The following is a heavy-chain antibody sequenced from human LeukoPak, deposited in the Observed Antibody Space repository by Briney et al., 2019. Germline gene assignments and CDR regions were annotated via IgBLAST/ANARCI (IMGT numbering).Heavy chain of an antibody. CDR2: SKSKADGGTT. J-gene: IGHJ4*02. CDR1: GFTFSNAW. V-gene: IGHV3-15*01. Sequence: KAGGSLRLSCAASGFTFSNAWMSWVRQAPGKGLEWVGRSKSKADGGTTDYAAPVKGRFTISRDDSKNTLYLQMNSLKTEDTAVYYCTADSYGYEVTDYWGQGTLVTVSS. D-gene: IGHD5-18*01. CDR3: TADSYGYEVTDY.